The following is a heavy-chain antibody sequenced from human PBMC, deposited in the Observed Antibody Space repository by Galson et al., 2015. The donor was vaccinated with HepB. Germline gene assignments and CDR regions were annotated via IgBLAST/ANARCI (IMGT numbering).Heavy chain of an antibody. CDR1: GFSFSSSG. Sequence: SLRLSCAASGFSFSSSGMHWVRQAPGKGLEWVAVISYDGRNKYYADSVKGRFTISRDNSKNTLYLQMNSLRAEDTAVYYCAREKGRYYDSSGNSGAFDIWGQGTMVTVSS. CDR2: ISYDGRNK. J-gene: IGHJ3*02. CDR3: AREKGRYYDSSGNSGAFDI. V-gene: IGHV3-30*03. D-gene: IGHD3-22*01.